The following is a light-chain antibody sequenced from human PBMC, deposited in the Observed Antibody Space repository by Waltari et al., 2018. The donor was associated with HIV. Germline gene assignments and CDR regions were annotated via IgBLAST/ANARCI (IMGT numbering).Light chain of an antibody. J-gene: IGKJ1*01. Sequence: DIVMTQSPDSLVVSLGERATINCKSSQSVLYSSNNKNYLAWYQQKLGQPPKLLIYWASTRESGVPDRFSGSGSGTDLTLTISSLQAEDVAVYYCQQYYSTPLTFGQGTKVEIK. CDR3: QQYYSTPLT. CDR2: WAS. CDR1: QSVLYSSNNKNY. V-gene: IGKV4-1*01.